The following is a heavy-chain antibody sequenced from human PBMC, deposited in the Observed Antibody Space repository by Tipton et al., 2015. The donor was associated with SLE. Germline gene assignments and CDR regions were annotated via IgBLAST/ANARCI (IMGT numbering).Heavy chain of an antibody. D-gene: IGHD2-21*02. J-gene: IGHJ3*01. CDR1: GFIFSTYS. CDR3: ARYGDQGDAFDL. V-gene: IGHV3-21*03. CDR2: ISSSSSSI. Sequence: SLRLSCAASGFIFSTYSMNWVRQAPGKGLQWVSTISSSSSSIYYADSLRGRFTVSRDNAKNSLFLQMDSLRAEDTAVYFCARYGDQGDAFDLWGQGTMVTVSS.